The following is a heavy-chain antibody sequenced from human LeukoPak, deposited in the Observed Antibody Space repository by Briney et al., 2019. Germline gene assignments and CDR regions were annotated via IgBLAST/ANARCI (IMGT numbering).Heavy chain of an antibody. CDR2: IYSGGST. CDR1: GFTVSSNY. CDR3: AKDIFDITGTTDY. J-gene: IGHJ4*02. D-gene: IGHD1-7*01. V-gene: IGHV3-66*01. Sequence: GGPLRLSCAASGFTVSSNYMSWVRQAPGKGLEWVSVIYSGGSTYYADSVKGRFTISRDNSKNTLYLQMNSLRAEDTAVYYCAKDIFDITGTTDYWGQGTLVTVSS.